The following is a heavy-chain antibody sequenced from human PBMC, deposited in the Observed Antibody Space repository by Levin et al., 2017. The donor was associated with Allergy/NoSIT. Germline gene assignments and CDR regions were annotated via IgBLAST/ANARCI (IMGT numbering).Heavy chain of an antibody. V-gene: IGHV4-59*01. J-gene: IGHJ6*02. CDR2: IHYSEST. D-gene: IGHD1-26*01. CDR1: GGSINSYF. CDR3: ARDRVIVGSTNYYYGMDV. Sequence: HSQTLSLTCTVSGGSINSYFWSWIRQPPGKDLEWIGHIHYSESTNYNPSLRSRVSMSIDTSKNQVSLNVRSVTAADTAVYYCARDRVIVGSTNYYYGMDVWGQGIMVTVS.